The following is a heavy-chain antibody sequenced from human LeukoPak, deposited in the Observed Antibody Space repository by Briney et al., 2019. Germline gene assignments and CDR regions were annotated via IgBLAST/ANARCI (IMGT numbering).Heavy chain of an antibody. Sequence: ASVKVSCKASGYTFTSYGISWVRQAPGQGLEWMGIINPSGGSTSYAQKFQGRVTMTRDTSTSTVYMELSSLRSEDTAVYYCARDGGTNGVLNWFDPWGQGTLVTVSS. CDR1: GYTFTSYG. V-gene: IGHV1-46*01. CDR2: INPSGGST. CDR3: ARDGGTNGVLNWFDP. D-gene: IGHD2-8*01. J-gene: IGHJ5*02.